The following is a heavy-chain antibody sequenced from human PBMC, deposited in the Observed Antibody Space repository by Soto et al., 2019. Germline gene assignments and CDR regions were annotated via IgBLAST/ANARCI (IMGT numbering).Heavy chain of an antibody. V-gene: IGHV1-46*01. D-gene: IGHD6-6*01. J-gene: IGHJ5*02. CDR1: GYSFTSYY. CDR3: AGVGKSAARHGLFDP. CDR2: INPSGGST. Sequence: ASVKVSCKASGYSFTSYYMHWVRQSPAQGLEWRGIINPSGGSTSLAQKFPGRSTMTRDTSTGTVNMELGSLRSEDTAVDYCAGVGKSAARHGLFDPWGQGTLVTVSS.